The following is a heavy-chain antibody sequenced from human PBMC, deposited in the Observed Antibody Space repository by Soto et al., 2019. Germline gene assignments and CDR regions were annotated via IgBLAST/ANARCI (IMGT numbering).Heavy chain of an antibody. J-gene: IGHJ4*02. V-gene: IGHV1-3*01. CDR2: INAGNGNT. D-gene: IGHD2-15*01. CDR1: GYTFTSYA. Sequence: ASVKVSCKASGYTFTSYAMHWVRQAPGQRLEWMGWINAGNGNTKYSQKFQGRVTITRDTSASTAYMELSSLRSEDTAVYYCARGAVVTPPPDYWGQGTLVTVSS. CDR3: ARGAVVTPPPDY.